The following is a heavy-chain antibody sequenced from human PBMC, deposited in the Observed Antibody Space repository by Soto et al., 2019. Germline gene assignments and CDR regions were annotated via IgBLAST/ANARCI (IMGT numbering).Heavy chain of an antibody. D-gene: IGHD2-15*01. V-gene: IGHV1-8*01. CDR3: ARGRGCSGGSCSKSVRNFDY. Sequence: ASVKVSCKASGYTFTSYDINWVRQATGQGLEWMGWMNPNSGNTGYAQKFQGRVTMTRNTSISTAYMELSSLRFEDTAVYYCARGRGCSGGSCSKSVRNFDYWGQGTLVTVSS. J-gene: IGHJ4*02. CDR1: GYTFTSYD. CDR2: MNPNSGNT.